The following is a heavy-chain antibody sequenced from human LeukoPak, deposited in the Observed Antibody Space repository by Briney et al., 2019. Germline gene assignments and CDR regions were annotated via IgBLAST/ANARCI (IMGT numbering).Heavy chain of an antibody. J-gene: IGHJ2*01. V-gene: IGHV4-59*08. Sequence: SETLSLTCTVSGGSISSYYWSWIRQPPGKGLGWIGYIYYSGSTNYNPSLKSRVTISVDTSKNQFSLNLSSVTAADTAVYYCAKHPWFGEFWYFDLWGRGTLVTVSS. CDR3: AKHPWFGEFWYFDL. CDR1: GGSISSYY. CDR2: IYYSGST. D-gene: IGHD3-10*01.